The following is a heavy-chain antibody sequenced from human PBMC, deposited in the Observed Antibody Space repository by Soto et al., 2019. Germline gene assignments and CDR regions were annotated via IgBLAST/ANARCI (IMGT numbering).Heavy chain of an antibody. CDR1: GGSFRTFV. CDR3: ARPRGDYRQSNYVDP. V-gene: IGHV1-69*19. CDR2: IIPFFGTT. J-gene: IGHJ5*02. D-gene: IGHD4-17*01. Sequence: QAQLVQSGPEVKKPGSSVKVSCKASGGSFRTFVVDWVRQAPGQGPEWMGGIIPFFGTTNYAQKFQGRVTITADESTSTAFRDLRSLTAEDTAVYYFARPRGDYRQSNYVDPWGQGTRVTVSS.